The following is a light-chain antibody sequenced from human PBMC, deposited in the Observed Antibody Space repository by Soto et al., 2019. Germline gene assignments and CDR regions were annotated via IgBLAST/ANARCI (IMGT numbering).Light chain of an antibody. CDR1: SSDVGFYNY. CDR2: DVS. V-gene: IGLV2-11*01. Sequence: QSALTQPASVSGSPGQSITISCTGTSSDVGFYNYVSWYQQHPGKAPKLMIYDVSGRPSGVPDRFSGSKSGNTASLTISGLQAEDEAEYYCCSYAGSYTVIFGGGTKLTVL. J-gene: IGLJ2*01. CDR3: CSYAGSYTVI.